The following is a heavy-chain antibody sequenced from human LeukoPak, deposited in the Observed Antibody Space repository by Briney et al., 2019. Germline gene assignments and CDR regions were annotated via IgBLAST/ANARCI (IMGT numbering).Heavy chain of an antibody. CDR1: GVTFSSYA. Sequence: PGGSLRLSCAASGVTFSSYAMSWVRQPPGKGLEWVSAIRDSGSSTHYADSVKGRFTTSRDNSKNTLFLQMNSLRAEDTAIYYCAKYGPQDSGSSHFDYWGQGALVTVSS. V-gene: IGHV3-23*01. CDR3: AKYGPQDSGSSHFDY. J-gene: IGHJ4*02. D-gene: IGHD1-26*01. CDR2: IRDSGSST.